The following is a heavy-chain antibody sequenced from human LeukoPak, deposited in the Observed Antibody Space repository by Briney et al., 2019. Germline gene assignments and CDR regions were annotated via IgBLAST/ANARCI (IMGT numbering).Heavy chain of an antibody. CDR2: VSNSGTTT. CDR3: ARDGGSYGPR. CDR1: GFTFSNYG. D-gene: IGHD5-18*01. J-gene: IGHJ4*02. Sequence: GGSLRLSCAASGFTFSNYGIHWVRQAPGKGLEWVTVVSNSGTTTYYADSVKGRFTISRDNAKNSLYLQMNSLRAEDTAVYYCARDGGSYGPRWGQGTLVTVSS. V-gene: IGHV3-30*03.